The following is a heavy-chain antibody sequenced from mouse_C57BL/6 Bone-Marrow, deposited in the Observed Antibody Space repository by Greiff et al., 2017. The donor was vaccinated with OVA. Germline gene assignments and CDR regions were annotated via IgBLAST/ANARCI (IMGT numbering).Heavy chain of an antibody. Sequence: FPGNKLEYIGYTFYSGITYYNPSLESRTYITRDTSKNQFSLKLSSVTTEDTATYYCARLYYGSSRYYFDYWGQGTTLTVSS. J-gene: IGHJ2*01. V-gene: IGHV3-3*01. D-gene: IGHD1-1*01. CDR3: ARLYYGSSRYYFDY. CDR2: TFYSGIT.